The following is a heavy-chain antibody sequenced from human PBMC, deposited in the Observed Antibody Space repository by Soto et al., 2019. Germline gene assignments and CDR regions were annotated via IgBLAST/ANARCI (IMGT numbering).Heavy chain of an antibody. CDR2: INHSGST. CDR1: GGSFSGYY. D-gene: IGHD2-15*01. V-gene: IGHV4-34*01. Sequence: QVQLQQWGAGLLKPSETLSLTCAVYGGSFSGYYWSWIRQPPGKVLEWIGEINHSGSTNYNPSLKSRINLSVDTSKNQFSLKLSSVTAADTAVYYCARGRYCRGGGCHRGLDWFDPWGQGTLVTVSS. J-gene: IGHJ5*02. CDR3: ARGRYCRGGGCHRGLDWFDP.